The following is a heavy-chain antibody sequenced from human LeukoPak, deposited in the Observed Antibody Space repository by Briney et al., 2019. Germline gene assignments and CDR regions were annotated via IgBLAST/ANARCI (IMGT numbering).Heavy chain of an antibody. D-gene: IGHD3-3*01. CDR1: AGSISSYY. CDR3: ARVNYDFWSGYQYHYFDY. Sequence: PSETLSLTCTVSAGSISSYYWSWIRQPAGKGLEWIGRIYTSGSTNYNPSLKSRVTMSVDTSKNQFSLKLSSVTAADTAVYYCARVNYDFWSGYQYHYFDYWGQGTLVTVSS. J-gene: IGHJ4*02. CDR2: IYTSGST. V-gene: IGHV4-4*07.